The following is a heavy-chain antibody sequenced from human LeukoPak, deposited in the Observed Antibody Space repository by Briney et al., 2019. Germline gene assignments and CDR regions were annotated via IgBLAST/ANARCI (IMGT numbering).Heavy chain of an antibody. Sequence: PSETLSLTCIVSGDSISRYSWSWVRQPPGKGLDWITYTFKSGSTYYNPFLKSRVTISVDTSKNQFSLRLNSLTAADTAVYYCARDRAYYYGSGSYDYWGQGTLVTVSS. V-gene: IGHV4-59*01. J-gene: IGHJ4*02. CDR3: ARDRAYYYGSGSYDY. CDR2: TFKSGST. D-gene: IGHD3-10*01. CDR1: GDSISRYS.